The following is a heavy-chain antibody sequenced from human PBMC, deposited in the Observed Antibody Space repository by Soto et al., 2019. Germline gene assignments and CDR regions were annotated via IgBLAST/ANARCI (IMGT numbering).Heavy chain of an antibody. CDR3: VGGNGA. Sequence: EEQLLESGGGLIQPGGSLRLSCAASGFTFRNYAMSWVRQAPGKGLEWVSLILGGNNIIPYYGDSVKGRFTISRHNSKNMLYLEMQSLRVEDTAIYYCVGGNGAWGQGTLVTVSS. J-gene: IGHJ5*02. V-gene: IGHV3-23*03. CDR2: LGGNNIIP. D-gene: IGHD1-26*01. CDR1: GFTFRNYA.